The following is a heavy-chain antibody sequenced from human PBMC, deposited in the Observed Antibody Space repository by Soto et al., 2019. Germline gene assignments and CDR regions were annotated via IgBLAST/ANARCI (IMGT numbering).Heavy chain of an antibody. V-gene: IGHV3-9*01. CDR2: ISWNSGSI. Sequence: EVQLVESGGGLVQPGRSLRLSCAASGFTFDDYAMHWVRQAPGKGLEGVSGISWNSGSIGYADSVKGRLTISRDNAKNYLYLQKHIQRAEDTDLNYLAKYGYQLYDDYYYGIDVWGPGTTVTVTS. CDR1: GFTFDDYA. J-gene: IGHJ6*02. CDR3: AKYGYQLYDDYYYGIDV. D-gene: IGHD5-12*01.